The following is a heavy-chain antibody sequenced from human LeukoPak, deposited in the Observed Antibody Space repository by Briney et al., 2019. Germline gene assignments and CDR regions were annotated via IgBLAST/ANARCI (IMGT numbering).Heavy chain of an antibody. J-gene: IGHJ5*02. CDR1: GGSISSSSYY. CDR3: ARHVTPGGWFDP. Sequence: PSETLSLTCTVSGGSISSSSYYWGWVRQPPGKGLEWIGSIYYSGSTYYNPSLKSRVTISVDTSKNQFSLKLSSVTAADTAVYCCARHVTPGGWFDPWGQGTLVTVSS. D-gene: IGHD1-14*01. CDR2: IYYSGST. V-gene: IGHV4-39*01.